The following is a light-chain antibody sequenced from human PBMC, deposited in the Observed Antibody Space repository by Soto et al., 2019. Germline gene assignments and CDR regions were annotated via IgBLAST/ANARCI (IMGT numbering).Light chain of an antibody. V-gene: IGKV3-20*01. CDR2: GAC. CDR3: QKYGTAPPPPT. Sequence: ENVLTQSPGTLSLSPGESATLSCRASQSVTDNYVAWYRQKPGQAPRLLIYGACSRATGIPDRFSGSGSGTDVTLTISGLEPEDFAVYYCQKYGTAPPPPTFGPGTRVDMK. J-gene: IGKJ3*01. CDR1: QSVTDNY.